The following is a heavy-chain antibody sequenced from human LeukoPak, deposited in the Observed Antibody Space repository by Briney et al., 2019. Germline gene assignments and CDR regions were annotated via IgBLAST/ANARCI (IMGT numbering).Heavy chain of an antibody. V-gene: IGHV4-59*01. CDR1: GGSISSYY. J-gene: IGHJ5*02. CDR2: IYYSGST. CDR3: ASRPGMIRDWFDP. Sequence: NPSETLSLTCTVSGGSISSYYWSWMRQPPGRGLEWIGYIYYSGSTNYNPSLESRVTISEDTSKNQFSLKLSSVTAADTAVYYCASRPGMIRDWFDPWGQGTLVTVSS. D-gene: IGHD3-10*01.